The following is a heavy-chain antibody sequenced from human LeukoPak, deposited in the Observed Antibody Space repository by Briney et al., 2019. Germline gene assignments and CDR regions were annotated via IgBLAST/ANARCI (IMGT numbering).Heavy chain of an antibody. V-gene: IGHV3-48*01. D-gene: IGHD1-1*01. CDR1: GFPFIEYS. CDR3: ARDHNYAFDT. J-gene: IGHJ4*02. Sequence: PGGSLRLSCTASGFPFIEYSMNWVRQVPGRGLEGISYIGIDSGNTKYADSVRGRFTISADKAKNSLYLQMNSLRVEDTAVYYCARDHNYAFDTWGQGTRVCVAS. CDR2: IGIDSGNT.